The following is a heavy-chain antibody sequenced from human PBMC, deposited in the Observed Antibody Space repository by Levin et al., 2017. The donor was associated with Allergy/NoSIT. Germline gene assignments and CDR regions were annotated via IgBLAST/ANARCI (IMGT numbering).Heavy chain of an antibody. J-gene: IGHJ4*02. D-gene: IGHD3-10*01. Sequence: SGPTLVKPPQTLTLTCTFSGFSLSTSGVGVGWIRQPPGKALEWLALIYWDDDKRYSPSLKSRLTITKDTTKNQVVLTMTNMDPVDTGTYYGAHRARAPEGSGSYPYWGQGILVTVSS. V-gene: IGHV2-5*02. CDR3: AHRARAPEGSGSYPY. CDR1: GFSLSTSGVG. CDR2: IYWDDDK.